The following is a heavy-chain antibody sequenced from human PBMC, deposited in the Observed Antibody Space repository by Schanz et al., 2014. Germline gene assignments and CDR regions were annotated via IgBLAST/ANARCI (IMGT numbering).Heavy chain of an antibody. CDR3: ARGRGCTGGSCYSWFDL. D-gene: IGHD2-15*01. CDR2: IISILGIP. V-gene: IGHV1-69*04. CDR1: GYTFTSYG. J-gene: IGHJ5*02. Sequence: QVQLVQSGAEVKKPGASVKVSCKASGYTFTSYGISWVRQAPGQGLEWMGRIISILGIPNYAQKFQGRVTITADRSTSTAYMELSSLRSEDTAVYYCARGRGCTGGSCYSWFDLWGQGTLVTVAS.